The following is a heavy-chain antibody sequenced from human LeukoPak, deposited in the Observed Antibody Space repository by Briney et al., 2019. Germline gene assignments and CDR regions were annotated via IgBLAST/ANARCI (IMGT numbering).Heavy chain of an antibody. D-gene: IGHD1-26*01. V-gene: IGHV3-33*08. J-gene: IGHJ4*02. CDR1: GFTLSSHG. CDR3: ARALDGGVGAPDY. Sequence: PGGSLRLSCAASGFTLSSHGMHWVRQAPGKGLEWVAVIWYDGSNKYSADSVKGRFTISRDNPKNTLYLQMNSLRAEDTAVYYCARALDGGVGAPDYWGQGTLVTVSS. CDR2: IWYDGSNK.